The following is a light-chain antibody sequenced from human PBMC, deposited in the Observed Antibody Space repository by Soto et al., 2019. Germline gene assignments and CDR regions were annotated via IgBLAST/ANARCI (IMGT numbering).Light chain of an antibody. Sequence: EIVMTQSPATLSVSPGERVTLSCRASQSVSNHLAWFQQKPGQAPRLLIYGASTRATGIPARFSGSGSGTEFTLTISSLQPDDFATYYCQQYNSYLLTFGGGTKVEIK. V-gene: IGKV3-15*01. J-gene: IGKJ4*01. CDR2: GAS. CDR1: QSVSNH. CDR3: QQYNSYLLT.